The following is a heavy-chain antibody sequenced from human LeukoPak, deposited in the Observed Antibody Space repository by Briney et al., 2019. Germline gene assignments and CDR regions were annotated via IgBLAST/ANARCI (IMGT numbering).Heavy chain of an antibody. CDR3: ARDRPHGYYYDSGPGLFDY. Sequence: GGSLRLSCAASGFTFSSYEMNWVRQAPGKGLEWVSYISSSGSTIYYADSVKGRFTISRDNAKNSLYLQMNSLRAEDTAVYYCARDRPHGYYYDSGPGLFDYWGQGTLVTVSS. D-gene: IGHD3-22*01. V-gene: IGHV3-48*03. CDR1: GFTFSSYE. J-gene: IGHJ4*02. CDR2: ISSSGSTI.